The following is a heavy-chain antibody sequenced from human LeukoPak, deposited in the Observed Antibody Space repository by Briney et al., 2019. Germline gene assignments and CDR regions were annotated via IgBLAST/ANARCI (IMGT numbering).Heavy chain of an antibody. D-gene: IGHD1-1*01. CDR2: IDWDDDN. V-gene: IGHV2-70*11. J-gene: IGHJ4*02. Sequence: TLSLTCTVSGGSISSYYWSWIRQPPGKALEWLARIDWDDDNYYRTSLKTRLTISKDTSKNQVVLTMTNMDPVDTATYYCARTQRSDYFDYWGQGTLVTVSS. CDR1: GGSISSYYW. CDR3: ARTQRSDYFDY.